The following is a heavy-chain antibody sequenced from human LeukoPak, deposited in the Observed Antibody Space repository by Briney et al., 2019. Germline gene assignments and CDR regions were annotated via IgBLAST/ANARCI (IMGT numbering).Heavy chain of an antibody. CDR3: AKHLYSGSYNPFDY. CDR1: GFTFSSYA. J-gene: IGHJ4*02. CDR2: ISGSGGST. Sequence: GGSLRLSCAASGFTFSSYAMGWVRQAPGKGLEWVSTISGSGGSTYYADSVKGRFTISRDNSKNTLYMQMNSLRAEDTAVYYCAKHLYSGSYNPFDYWGQGTLVTVSS. V-gene: IGHV3-23*01. D-gene: IGHD1-26*01.